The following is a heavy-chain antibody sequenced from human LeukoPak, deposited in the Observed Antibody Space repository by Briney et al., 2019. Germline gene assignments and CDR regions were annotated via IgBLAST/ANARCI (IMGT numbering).Heavy chain of an antibody. Sequence: GTSLRLSCAASEFNFNTYAMHWVRQAPGKGLEWAAVISNDGTNKHYADSVKGRFTISRDNAKNTLYLQMNSLRGEDTAVYYCAKDLGYCSGGSCYDLFDYWGQGTLVTVSS. CDR2: ISNDGTNK. CDR3: AKDLGYCSGGSCYDLFDY. V-gene: IGHV3-30-3*01. J-gene: IGHJ4*02. CDR1: EFNFNTYA. D-gene: IGHD2-15*01.